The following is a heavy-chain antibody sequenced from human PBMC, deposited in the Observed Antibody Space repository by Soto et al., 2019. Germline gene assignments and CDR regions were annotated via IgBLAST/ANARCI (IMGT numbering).Heavy chain of an antibody. D-gene: IGHD2-15*01. V-gene: IGHV1-18*01. CDR2: ISVYNGNT. CDR3: ARSKVGYCSGGTCYPRYYYGMDV. J-gene: IGHJ6*02. Sequence: QVQLVQSGAEVKKPEASVKVSCKASGYTFISYGISWVRQAPGQGLEWMGWISVYNGNTNYPQKLQGRVTMTTDTSTSTAYMELRSLRSDDTAVYYCARSKVGYCSGGTCYPRYYYGMDVWGQGTTVTVSS. CDR1: GYTFISYG.